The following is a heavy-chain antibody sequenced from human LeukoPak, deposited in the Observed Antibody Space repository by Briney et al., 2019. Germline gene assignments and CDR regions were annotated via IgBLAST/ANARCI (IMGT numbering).Heavy chain of an antibody. Sequence: GALRLSCAASGFTFSSYGMHWVRQAPGKGLEWVAVIPYDGSNKYYADSVKGRFTISRDNSKNTLYLQMNSLRAEDTAVYYCAKDLRYNWNLGNAFDIWGQGTMVTVSS. CDR1: GFTFSSYG. D-gene: IGHD1-1*01. J-gene: IGHJ3*02. CDR2: IPYDGSNK. V-gene: IGHV3-30*18. CDR3: AKDLRYNWNLGNAFDI.